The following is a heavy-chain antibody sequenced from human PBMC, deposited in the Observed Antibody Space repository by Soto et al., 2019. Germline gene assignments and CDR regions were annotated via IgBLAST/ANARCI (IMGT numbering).Heavy chain of an antibody. CDR2: MNPNSGNT. CDR1: GYTFTSYD. Sequence: ASVKVSCKASGYTFTSYDINWVRQATGQGLEWMGWMNPNSGNTGYAQKFQGRVTMTRNTSISTAYMELSSLRSEDTAVYYCARLVVVVAATPDLAFDIWGQGTMVTVSS. CDR3: ARLVVVVAATPDLAFDI. D-gene: IGHD2-15*01. J-gene: IGHJ3*02. V-gene: IGHV1-8*01.